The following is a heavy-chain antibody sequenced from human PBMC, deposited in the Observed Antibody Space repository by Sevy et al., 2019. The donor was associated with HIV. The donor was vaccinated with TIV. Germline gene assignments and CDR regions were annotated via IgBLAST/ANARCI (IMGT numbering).Heavy chain of an antibody. CDR1: GFSFRTYG. J-gene: IGHJ6*02. Sequence: GGSLRLSCAASGFSFRTYGMHWVRQAPGKGLEWVAVISNDGTNKYYGDSVKGRVTIYRDNSMNAVYLEMNSRRAEDTAVYYCAKDLGVVIGEYYHYYGMDVWGQGTTVTVSS. CDR2: ISNDGTNK. V-gene: IGHV3-30*18. D-gene: IGHD2-21*01. CDR3: AKDLGVVIGEYYHYYGMDV.